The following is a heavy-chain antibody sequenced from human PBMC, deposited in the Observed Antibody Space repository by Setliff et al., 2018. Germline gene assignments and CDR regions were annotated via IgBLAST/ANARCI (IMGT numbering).Heavy chain of an antibody. CDR3: ARVDDVGSGYENWIDP. V-gene: IGHV4-59*12. D-gene: IGHD3-22*01. Sequence: SETLSLTCNVSGVSITTIYWTWIRQPPGKGLEWIGFITYSGSANYHPSLKSRVTISLDTSKNQFSLKLSSVTAADTAVYYCARVDDVGSGYENWIDPWGRGTLVTVSS. CDR1: GVSITTIY. J-gene: IGHJ5*02. CDR2: ITYSGSA.